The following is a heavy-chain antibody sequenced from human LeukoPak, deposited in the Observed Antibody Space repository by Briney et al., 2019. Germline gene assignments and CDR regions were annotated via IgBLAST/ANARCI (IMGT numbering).Heavy chain of an antibody. CDR1: GFTFSSYS. J-gene: IGHJ4*02. CDR3: AGDLARANFDY. CDR2: ISSSSYI. V-gene: IGHV3-21*01. Sequence: GGSLRLSCAASGFTFSSYSMNWVRQAPGKGLEWVSSISSSSYIYYADSVKGRFTISRDNAKNSLYLRMNSLRAEDTAVYYCAGDLARANFDYWGQGTLVTVSS.